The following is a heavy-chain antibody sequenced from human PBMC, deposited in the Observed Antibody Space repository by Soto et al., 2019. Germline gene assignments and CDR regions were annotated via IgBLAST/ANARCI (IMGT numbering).Heavy chain of an antibody. CDR1: GGSIRSYY. V-gene: IGHV4-59*08. CDR2: IYYSGST. J-gene: IGHJ4*02. Sequence: SETLSLTCTVSGGSIRSYYWSWIRQPPGRGLEWIGYIYYSGSTDYNPSLKSRVTISVDTSKNQFSLNLSSVTAADTAVYYCARGKYSYGAPFDYWGLGTLVTVS. D-gene: IGHD3-10*01. CDR3: ARGKYSYGAPFDY.